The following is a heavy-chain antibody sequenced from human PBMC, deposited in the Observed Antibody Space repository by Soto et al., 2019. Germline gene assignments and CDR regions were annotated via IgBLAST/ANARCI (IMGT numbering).Heavy chain of an antibody. CDR3: ARGPETTRYFDP. Sequence: QVQLQESGPGLVTPSQTLSLTCTVSGGSINDADYLWSWIRQHPGGGLEWIGYIHNSRNAYFNPSLKRRVTLSIDTSRNQFSLNLDSATAADTAVYYCARGPETTRYFDPWGRGTLVTVSS. CDR1: GGSINDADYL. CDR2: IHNSRNA. V-gene: IGHV4-31*03. J-gene: IGHJ2*01. D-gene: IGHD1-7*01.